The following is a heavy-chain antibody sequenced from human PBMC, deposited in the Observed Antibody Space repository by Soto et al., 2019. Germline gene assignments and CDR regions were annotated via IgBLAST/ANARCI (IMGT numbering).Heavy chain of an antibody. V-gene: IGHV3-30*18. D-gene: IGHD2-2*01. CDR2: ISYDGSNK. Sequence: GGSLRLSCSASGFAFSSYGMHWVRPAPGKGLEWVAVISYDGSNKYYADSVKGRFTISRDNSKNTLYLQMNSLRAEDTAVYYCAKDENKYQRMGARESDYYYGMDVWGQGTTVTVSS. J-gene: IGHJ6*02. CDR1: GFAFSSYG. CDR3: AKDENKYQRMGARESDYYYGMDV.